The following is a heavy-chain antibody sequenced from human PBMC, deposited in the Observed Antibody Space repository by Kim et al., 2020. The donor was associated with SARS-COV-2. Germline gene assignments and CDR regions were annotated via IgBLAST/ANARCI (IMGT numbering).Heavy chain of an antibody. CDR1: GYTFTSYG. J-gene: IGHJ4*02. V-gene: IGHV1-18*01. D-gene: IGHD6-13*01. Sequence: ASVKVSCKASGYTFTSYGISWVRQAPGQGLEWMGWISAYNGNTNYAQKLQGRVTMTTDTSTSTAYMELRSLRSDDTAVYYCARVYFGAAANTYFDYWGQGTLVTVSS. CDR3: ARVYFGAAANTYFDY. CDR2: ISAYNGNT.